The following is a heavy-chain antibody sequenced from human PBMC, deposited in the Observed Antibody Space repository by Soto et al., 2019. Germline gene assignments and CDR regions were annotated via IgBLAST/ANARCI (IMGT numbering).Heavy chain of an antibody. CDR2: ISYDGSNK. CDR3: AKDREDIVVVPAARSIYYYYYGMDV. V-gene: IGHV3-30*18. CDR1: GFTFSSYG. D-gene: IGHD2-2*01. Sequence: GGSLRLSCAASGFTFSSYGMHWVRQAPGKGLEWVAVISYDGSNKYYADSVKGRFTISRDNSKNTLYLQMNSLRAEDTAVYYCAKDREDIVVVPAARSIYYYYYGMDVWGQGTTVTVSS. J-gene: IGHJ6*02.